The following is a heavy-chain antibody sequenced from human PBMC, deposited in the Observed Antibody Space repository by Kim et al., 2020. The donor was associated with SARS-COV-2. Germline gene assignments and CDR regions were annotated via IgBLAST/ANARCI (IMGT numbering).Heavy chain of an antibody. CDR1: GGSISSYY. D-gene: IGHD3-10*01. J-gene: IGHJ5*02. Sequence: SETLSLTCTVSGGSISSYYWSWIRQPPGKGLEWIGYIYYSGSTNYNPSLKSRVTISVDTSKNQFSLKLSSVTAADTAVYYCARHFTYYYGSGSYQSRTSPNNWFDPWGQGTLVTVSS. CDR3: ARHFTYYYGSGSYQSRTSPNNWFDP. V-gene: IGHV4-59*08. CDR2: IYYSGST.